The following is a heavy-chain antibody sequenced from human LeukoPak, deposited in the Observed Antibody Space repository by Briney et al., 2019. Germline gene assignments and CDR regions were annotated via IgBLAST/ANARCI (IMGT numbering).Heavy chain of an antibody. CDR2: IIPIFGTA. CDR1: GGTFSSYA. J-gene: IGHJ6*03. Sequence: SVKVSCKASGGTFSSYAISWVRQAPGQGLEWMGGIIPIFGTANYAQKFQGRVTITADKSTSTVYMELSSLRSEDTAVYYCARGYSSGWYSLDYYYYMDVWGKGTTVTVSS. CDR3: ARGYSSGWYSLDYYYYMDV. D-gene: IGHD6-19*01. V-gene: IGHV1-69*06.